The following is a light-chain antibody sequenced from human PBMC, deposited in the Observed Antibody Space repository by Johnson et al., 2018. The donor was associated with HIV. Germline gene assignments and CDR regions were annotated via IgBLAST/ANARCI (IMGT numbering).Light chain of an antibody. Sequence: QPVLTQPPSVSAAPGQKVTISCSGSSSNIGNNYISWYQQLPGRAPKLLIYDNNKRPSGIPDRFSGSKSGTSATLGITGLQTGDEAYYYCGTWDSSLRGYYVFGTGTKLTVL. CDR3: GTWDSSLRGYYV. CDR1: SSNIGNNY. CDR2: DNN. V-gene: IGLV1-51*01. J-gene: IGLJ1*01.